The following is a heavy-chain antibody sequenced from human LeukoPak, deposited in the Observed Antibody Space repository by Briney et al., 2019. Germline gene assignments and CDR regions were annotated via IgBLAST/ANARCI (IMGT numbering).Heavy chain of an antibody. CDR3: ARDPATYYDILTGPTHFDY. CDR1: GFTFSNAW. V-gene: IGHV3-7*01. Sequence: GGSLRLSCAASGFTFSNAWMSWVRQAPGKGLEWVANIKQDGSEKYYVDSVKGRFTISRDNAKNSLYLQMNSLRAEDTAVYYCARDPATYYDILTGPTHFDYWGQGTLVTVSS. CDR2: IKQDGSEK. D-gene: IGHD3-9*01. J-gene: IGHJ4*02.